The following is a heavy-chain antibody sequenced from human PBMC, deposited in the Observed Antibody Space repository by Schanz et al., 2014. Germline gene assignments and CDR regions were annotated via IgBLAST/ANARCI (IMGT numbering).Heavy chain of an antibody. D-gene: IGHD1-7*01. J-gene: IGHJ4*02. CDR3: FSMHYGNSVY. Sequence: EEQMVESGGGLVKPGDSLRLSCAASGFTFSSYTMKWVRQAPGKGLEWLGRVRNRRNSDIIEYAASVEGRFTISRDESKNSVYLQMNSLQTDDTAVYYCFSMHYGNSVYWGQGTLVTVSS. V-gene: IGHV3-72*01. CDR2: VRNRRNSDII. CDR1: GFTFSSYT.